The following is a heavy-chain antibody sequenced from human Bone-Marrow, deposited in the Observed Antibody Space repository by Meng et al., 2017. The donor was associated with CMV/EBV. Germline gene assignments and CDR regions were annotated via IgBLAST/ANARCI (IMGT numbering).Heavy chain of an antibody. J-gene: IGHJ4*02. Sequence: GGSLRLSCAASGFTFSSYAMHWVRQAPGKGLEWVAVISYDGSNKYYADSVKGRFTISRDNSKNTLYLQMNSLRAEDTAVYYFARDFVTSSWFPPLYYFDYWGQGTLVTVSS. V-gene: IGHV3-30*04. CDR1: GFTFSSYA. CDR3: ARDFVTSSWFPPLYYFDY. CDR2: ISYDGSNK. D-gene: IGHD6-13*01.